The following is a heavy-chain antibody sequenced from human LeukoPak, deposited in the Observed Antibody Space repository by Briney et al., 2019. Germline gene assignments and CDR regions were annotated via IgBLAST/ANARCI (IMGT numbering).Heavy chain of an antibody. J-gene: IGHJ6*02. CDR3: AKDVRPGGGGMDV. V-gene: IGHV3-23*01. Sequence: GGSLRLSCAASGFTFSKAWMIWVRQAPGKGLEWVSTISDNGRSTHYADSVKGRFTISRDNSKNTLDLQMNSLKAEDTAIYYCAKDVRPGGGGMDVWGQGTTVTVSS. CDR2: ISDNGRST. CDR1: GFTFSKAW. D-gene: IGHD3-10*02.